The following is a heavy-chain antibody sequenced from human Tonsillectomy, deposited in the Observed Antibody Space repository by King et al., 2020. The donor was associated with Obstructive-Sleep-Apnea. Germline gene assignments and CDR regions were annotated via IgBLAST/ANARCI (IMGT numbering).Heavy chain of an antibody. CDR2: ISGSGGTT. CDR1: GFTFSSYA. V-gene: IGHV3-23*04. CDR3: AKKGTSDTAYYFDY. J-gene: IGHJ4*02. Sequence: DVQLVESGGDLVQPGGSLRLSCAASGFTFSSYAMNWVRQAPGKGLQWVSAISGSGGTTYYADSVKGRFTISRDNSKNTLYLQMNSLRAEDTAVYYCAKKGTSDTAYYFDYWGQGTLVTVSS. D-gene: IGHD2-2*01.